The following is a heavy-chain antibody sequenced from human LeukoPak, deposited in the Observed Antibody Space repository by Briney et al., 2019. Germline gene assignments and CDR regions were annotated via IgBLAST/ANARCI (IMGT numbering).Heavy chain of an antibody. J-gene: IGHJ4*02. V-gene: IGHV3-73*01. CDR3: TRPGDGSGEGDFDY. D-gene: IGHD3-10*01. CDR1: GFTFSGSA. CDR2: IRSKPRSYAT. Sequence: GGSLTLSCAASGFTFSGSAMQWVRQASGKGLEWVGRIRSKPRSYATAYAASVNGIFIISRDDPNNPAHLHMNSLKTDDTSLSYCTRPGDGSGEGDFDYWGQGTLVTVSS.